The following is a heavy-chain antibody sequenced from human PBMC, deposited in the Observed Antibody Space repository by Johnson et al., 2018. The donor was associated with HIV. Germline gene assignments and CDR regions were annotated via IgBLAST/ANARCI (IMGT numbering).Heavy chain of an antibody. CDR2: VSYDGKNK. V-gene: IGHV3-30*04. Sequence: GGVVQPGTSLRLSCAISGFTFSNYIMHWVRQAPGKGPEWVAGVSYDGKNKDYGPSVRGRVTISRDNSKSTLILQMDSLRADDTAVYYCARDRIQWWSYVGTFDVWGQGTTVTVSS. J-gene: IGHJ3*01. CDR3: ARDRIQWWSYVGTFDV. D-gene: IGHD2-15*01. CDR1: GFTFSNYI.